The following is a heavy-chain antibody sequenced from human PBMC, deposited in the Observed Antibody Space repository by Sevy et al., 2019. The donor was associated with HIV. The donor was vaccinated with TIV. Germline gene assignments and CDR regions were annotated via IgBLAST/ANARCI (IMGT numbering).Heavy chain of an antibody. CDR3: AREAVAARPAHYFDY. D-gene: IGHD6-6*01. J-gene: IGHJ4*02. CDR1: GYTFTSYG. Sequence: ASVKVSCKASGYTFTSYGISWVRQAPGQGLEWMGWISAYNGNTNYAQKLQGRVTMTTDTSTSTGYMELRSLGSDDTAVYYCAREAVAARPAHYFDYWGQGTLVTVSS. CDR2: ISAYNGNT. V-gene: IGHV1-18*01.